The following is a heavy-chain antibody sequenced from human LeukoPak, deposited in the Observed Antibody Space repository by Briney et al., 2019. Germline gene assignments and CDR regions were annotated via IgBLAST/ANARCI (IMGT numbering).Heavy chain of an antibody. CDR1: GGTFSSYA. CDR3: ARDPLRGGYYYGMDV. Sequence: RASVKVSCKASGGTFSSYAISWVRQAPGQGLEWMGRIIPILGIANYAQKFQGRVTITADKSTSTAYMELSSLRSEDTAVYYCARDPLRGGYYYGMDVLGQGTTVTVSS. D-gene: IGHD3-16*01. J-gene: IGHJ6*02. V-gene: IGHV1-69*04. CDR2: IIPILGIA.